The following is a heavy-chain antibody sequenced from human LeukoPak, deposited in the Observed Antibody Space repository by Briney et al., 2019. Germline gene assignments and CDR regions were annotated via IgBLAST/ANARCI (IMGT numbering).Heavy chain of an antibody. J-gene: IGHJ6*02. CDR3: AKAIPGAGTSRYNNYGMDI. D-gene: IGHD6-13*01. Sequence: GGSLRLSCAASGFTFSTYAMSWVRQAPGKGLEWVSAISSGGVTTYYADSVKGRFTISRDNSKNTLYLQMSSLRAEDTAAYYCAKAIPGAGTSRYNNYGMDIWGQGTTVTVSS. CDR2: ISSGGVTT. CDR1: GFTFSTYA. V-gene: IGHV3-23*01.